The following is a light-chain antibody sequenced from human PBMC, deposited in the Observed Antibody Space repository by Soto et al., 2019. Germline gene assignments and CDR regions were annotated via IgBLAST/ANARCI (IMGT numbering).Light chain of an antibody. CDR1: QTVSTSY. V-gene: IGKV3-20*01. Sequence: EIVLTQSPGTLSLSPGERATVSCRASQTVSTSYFAWYQQKPGQAPRLLIYATSNRATGIPDRFSGSGSGTDFSLTITRLEPEDFAVYYCHQYGSSPFSFGGGTKVEIK. CDR3: HQYGSSPFS. J-gene: IGKJ4*01. CDR2: ATS.